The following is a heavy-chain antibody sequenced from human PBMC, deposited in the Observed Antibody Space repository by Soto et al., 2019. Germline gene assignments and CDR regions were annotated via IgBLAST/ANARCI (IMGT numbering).Heavy chain of an antibody. V-gene: IGHV4-34*01. J-gene: IGHJ6*03. CDR1: GGSFSGYY. Sequence: SETLSLTCAVYGGSFSGYYWSWIRQPPGKGLEWIGEINHSGSTNYNPSLKSRVTISVDTSKNQSSLKLSSVTAADTAVYYCARSRNYYYYYMDVWGKGTTVTVSS. CDR3: ARSRNYYYYYMDV. CDR2: INHSGST.